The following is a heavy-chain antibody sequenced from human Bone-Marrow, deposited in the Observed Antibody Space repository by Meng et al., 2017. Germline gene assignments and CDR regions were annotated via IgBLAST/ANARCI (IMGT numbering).Heavy chain of an antibody. D-gene: IGHD3-16*02. CDR3: ARASRGLSDAFDI. CDR1: GFTFSSYG. J-gene: IGHJ3*02. Sequence: SLKISCAASGFTFSSYGMHWVRQAPGKGPEWVAVIWYDGSNKYYADSVKGRFTISRDNSKNTLYLQMNSLRAEDTAVYYCARASRGLSDAFDIWGQGTMVTVSS. CDR2: IWYDGSNK. V-gene: IGHV3-33*01.